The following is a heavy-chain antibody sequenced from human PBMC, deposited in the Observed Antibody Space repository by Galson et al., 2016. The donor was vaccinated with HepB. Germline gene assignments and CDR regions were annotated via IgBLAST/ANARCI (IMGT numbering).Heavy chain of an antibody. J-gene: IGHJ3*01. CDR1: GGTFRSNT. CDR2: VLPMFGTT. V-gene: IGHV1-69*13. D-gene: IGHD2-2*01. CDR3: ARSGILPAALRHAFDV. Sequence: SVKVSCKASGGTFRSNTIAWVRQAPGQGLEWMGGVLPMFGTTNYAQKFQGRVTITADEFTATAYMEVTSLTSEDTAVYYCARSGILPAALRHAFDVWGQGTVVTVSS.